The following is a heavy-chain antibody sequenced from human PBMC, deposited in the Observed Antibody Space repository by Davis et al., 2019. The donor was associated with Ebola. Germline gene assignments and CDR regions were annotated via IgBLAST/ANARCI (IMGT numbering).Heavy chain of an antibody. V-gene: IGHV1-18*01. CDR1: GYTFTSYG. D-gene: IGHD4-17*01. CDR2: ISAYNGNT. J-gene: IGHJ4*02. CDR3: ARAGRVTVTLQFDY. Sequence: AASVKVSCKASGYTFTSYGISWVRQAPGQGLEWMGWISAYNGNTNYAQKLQGRVTMTTDTSTSTAYMELRSLRSEDKAVYYCARAGRVTVTLQFDYWGQGTLVTVSS.